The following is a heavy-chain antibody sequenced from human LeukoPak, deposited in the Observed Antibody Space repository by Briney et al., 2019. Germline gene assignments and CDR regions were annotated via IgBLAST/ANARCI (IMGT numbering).Heavy chain of an antibody. Sequence: SETLSVTCTLSGASINTYYWNWIRQPAGKGLEWIGRIYTSGSTYYDSSLKSRVTISVDKSKNQFSLKLRSVTAADTAVYYCARDLGEGYNGDWFDPWGQGIMVTVSS. D-gene: IGHD5-24*01. V-gene: IGHV4-4*07. J-gene: IGHJ5*02. CDR3: ARDLGEGYNGDWFDP. CDR1: GASINTYY. CDR2: IYTSGST.